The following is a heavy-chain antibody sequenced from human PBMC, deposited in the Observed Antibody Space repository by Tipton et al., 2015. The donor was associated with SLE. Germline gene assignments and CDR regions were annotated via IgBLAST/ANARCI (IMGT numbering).Heavy chain of an antibody. V-gene: IGHV4-34*01. J-gene: IGHJ2*01. CDR1: GGSFSGYY. CDR3: AREWLGYWYFDL. D-gene: IGHD6-19*01. CDR2: INHSGST. Sequence: TLSLTCAVYGGSFSGYYWSWIRQPPGKGLEWIGEINHSGSTNYNPSLKSRVTISVDTSKNQFSLKLSSVTAADTAVYYCAREWLGYWYFDLWGRGTLVTVSS.